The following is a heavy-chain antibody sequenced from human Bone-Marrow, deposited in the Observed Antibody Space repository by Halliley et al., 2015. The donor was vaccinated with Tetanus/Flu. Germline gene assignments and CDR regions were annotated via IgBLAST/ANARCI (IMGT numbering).Heavy chain of an antibody. CDR3: AKGDCDGINCFPWYYYYGMHV. J-gene: IGHJ6*02. CDR1: GGSFSGHY. Sequence: TLSLTCALYGGSFSGHYWIWLRQSPGKGLEWIGEINHSGSTKHNSSPKSRVAMSIDASKSQFYLKLNSVTAADTGVYYCAKGDCDGINCFPWYYYYGMHVWGQGTTVIVSS. V-gene: IGHV4-34*01. D-gene: IGHD3-16*01. CDR2: INHSGST.